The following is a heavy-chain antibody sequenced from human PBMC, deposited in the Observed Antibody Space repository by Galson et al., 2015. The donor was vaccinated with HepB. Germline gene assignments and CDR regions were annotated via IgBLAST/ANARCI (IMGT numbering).Heavy chain of an antibody. CDR1: GFALSTYA. Sequence: SLRLSCAASGFALSTYAMNWVRQAPGKGLEWLSYISPSGRTIYYADSLRGRFITSRDNGENSVYLQMISLRGEDTAVYYCARDLTGYDVEWGQGTLVTVSS. CDR3: ARDLTGYDVE. CDR2: ISPSGRTI. V-gene: IGHV3-48*03. J-gene: IGHJ4*02. D-gene: IGHD5-12*01.